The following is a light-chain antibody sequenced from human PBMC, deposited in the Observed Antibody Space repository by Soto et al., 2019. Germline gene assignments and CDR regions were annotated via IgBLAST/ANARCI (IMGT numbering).Light chain of an antibody. J-gene: IGKJ4*01. Sequence: EIVLTQSPGTLSLSPGAGGALSCRASHNISSSYVAWYQQKPGRAPRLLMHGTSNRAVGIPDRFSGSGSGTEFTLTISRLETEDVATYYCQKYNSAPLTFGGGTKVDIK. V-gene: IGKV3-20*01. CDR1: HNISSSY. CDR2: GTS. CDR3: QKYNSAPLT.